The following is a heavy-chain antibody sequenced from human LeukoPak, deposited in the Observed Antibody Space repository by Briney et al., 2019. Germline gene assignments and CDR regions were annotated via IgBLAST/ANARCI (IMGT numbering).Heavy chain of an antibody. CDR1: GYSFINYD. Sequence: AAVKVSCKASGYSFINYDINWVRQAAGQGLEWMGWMSPNSGNTGYVQKFQGRVTMTSNSSLNTAYMELNDLRSADTAVYYCARARRTTVVIPSRPNYYLDVWGKGTTVTVFS. V-gene: IGHV1-8*01. D-gene: IGHD4-23*01. J-gene: IGHJ6*03. CDR3: ARARRTTVVIPSRPNYYLDV. CDR2: MSPNSGNT.